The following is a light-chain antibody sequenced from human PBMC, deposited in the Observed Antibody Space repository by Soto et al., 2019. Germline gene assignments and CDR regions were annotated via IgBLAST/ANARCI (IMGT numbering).Light chain of an antibody. J-gene: IGKJ1*01. Sequence: EIVLTQSPGTLSLSPGESATLSCRASQSVRSSYLAWYQQKPGQAPRLLIYGASSRATGIPDRFSGSGSGTDFTLTISRLEPEDVAVYYCQEYGTSRSFGQGTKVEI. CDR3: QEYGTSRS. CDR2: GAS. V-gene: IGKV3-20*01. CDR1: QSVRSSY.